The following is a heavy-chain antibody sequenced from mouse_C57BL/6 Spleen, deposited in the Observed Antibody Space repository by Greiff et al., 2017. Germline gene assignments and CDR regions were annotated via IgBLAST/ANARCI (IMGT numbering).Heavy chain of an antibody. CDR1: GYTFTSYW. CDR3: AVYDYDRFAY. J-gene: IGHJ3*01. CDR2: IHPNSGST. Sequence: QVQLQQPGAELVKPGASVKLSCKASGYTFTSYWMHWVKQRPGQGLEWIGMIHPNSGSTNYNEKFKSKATLTVDKSSSTAYMQLSSLTSEDSAVYYCAVYDYDRFAYWGQGTLVTVSA. D-gene: IGHD2-4*01. V-gene: IGHV1-64*01.